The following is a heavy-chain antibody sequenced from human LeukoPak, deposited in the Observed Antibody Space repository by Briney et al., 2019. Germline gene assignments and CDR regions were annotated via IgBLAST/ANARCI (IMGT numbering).Heavy chain of an antibody. Sequence: SVKVSCKASGGTFSSYAISWVRQAPGQGLEWMGGIILIFGTANYAQKFQGRVTITADESTSTAYMELSSPRSEDTAVYYCARAVLRDFRLDYWGQGTLVTVSS. V-gene: IGHV1-69*13. CDR1: GGTFSSYA. D-gene: IGHD3-9*01. J-gene: IGHJ4*02. CDR2: IILIFGTA. CDR3: ARAVLRDFRLDY.